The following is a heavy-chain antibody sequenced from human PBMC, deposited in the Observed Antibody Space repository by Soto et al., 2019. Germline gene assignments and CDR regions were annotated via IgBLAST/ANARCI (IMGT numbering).Heavy chain of an antibody. J-gene: IGHJ4*01. Sequence: EVHLVDSGGGLVQPGESLRLSCAASGFTFSSYSMNWVRQAPGKGLEWLSYISSSGSTIYYADAVRGRFTISRDNAKNSLDLPMNSLRDEDTAVYYCAREEHSSDWGKFDCWGQGTLVTVSS. D-gene: IGHD6-19*01. CDR3: AREEHSSDWGKFDC. CDR1: GFTFSSYS. V-gene: IGHV3-48*02. CDR2: ISSSGSTI.